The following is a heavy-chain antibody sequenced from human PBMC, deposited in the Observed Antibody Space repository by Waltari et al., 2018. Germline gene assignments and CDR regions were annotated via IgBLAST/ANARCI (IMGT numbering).Heavy chain of an antibody. V-gene: IGHV3-23*01. CDR1: GFTFSSYA. J-gene: IGHJ4*02. CDR2: ISGSGGST. Sequence: EVQLLESGGGLVQPGGSLRLSCAASGFTFSSYAMSWVRQSPGKGLEWGSAISGSGGSTYYADSVKGRFTISRDNSKNTLYLQMNSLRAEDTAVYYCAKAWSLFLGDYDSYWGQGTLVTVSS. CDR3: AKAWSLFLGDYDSY. D-gene: IGHD4-17*01.